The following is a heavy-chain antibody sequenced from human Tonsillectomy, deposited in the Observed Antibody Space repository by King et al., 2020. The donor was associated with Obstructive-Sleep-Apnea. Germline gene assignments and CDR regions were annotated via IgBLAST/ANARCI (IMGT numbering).Heavy chain of an antibody. CDR1: GFTFSSYA. CDR2: ISYDGSNK. J-gene: IGHJ4*02. D-gene: IGHD5-24*01. V-gene: IGHV3-30*04. Sequence: VQLVESGGGVVQPGRSLRLSCAASGFTFSSYAMHWVRQAPGKGLEWVAVISYDGSNKYYADSVKGRFTISRDNSKNTLYLQMNSLRAEDTAVYYCARGWGRDGYSPLDYWGQGTLVTVSS. CDR3: ARGWGRDGYSPLDY.